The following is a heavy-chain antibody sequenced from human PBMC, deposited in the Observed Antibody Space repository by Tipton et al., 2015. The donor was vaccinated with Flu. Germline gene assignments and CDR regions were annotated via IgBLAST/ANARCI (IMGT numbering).Heavy chain of an antibody. CDR3: ARDVSTMPRVFQH. D-gene: IGHD5/OR15-5a*01. V-gene: IGHV4-59*01. J-gene: IGHJ1*01. Sequence: GLVKPSETLSLTCTVSGDSISSYFWIWIRQPPGKGLEWIGSVYFSGSTSYNPSLKSRVTMSLDTSKSQFSLNLSSVTAADTAVYYCARDVSTMPRVFQHWGQGTLVTVSS. CDR1: GDSISSYF. CDR2: VYFSGST.